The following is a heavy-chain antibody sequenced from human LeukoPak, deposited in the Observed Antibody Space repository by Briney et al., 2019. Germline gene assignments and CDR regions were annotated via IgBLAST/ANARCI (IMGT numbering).Heavy chain of an antibody. D-gene: IGHD3-10*01. V-gene: IGHV3-23*01. J-gene: IGHJ4*02. CDR3: AKSYFGSGSYYSG. CDR2: IHSNGGNT. CDR1: GFTFNSYG. Sequence: GGTLRLSCAASGFTFNSYGMSWVRQAPGKGLEWVSVIHSNGGNTYYADSVKGRFTISRDNSKNTLYLQMNSLRAEDTAVYYCAKSYFGSGSYYSGWGQGILVTVSS.